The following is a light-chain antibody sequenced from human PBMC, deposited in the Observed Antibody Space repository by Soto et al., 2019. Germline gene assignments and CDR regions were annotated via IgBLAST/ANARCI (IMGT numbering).Light chain of an antibody. J-gene: IGKJ4*01. CDR2: VAS. V-gene: IGKV1-39*01. CDR1: QNIASS. Sequence: DIQMTQSPSSLSASVGDSVTITCRASQNIASSVNWYQQKPGEAPKLLIYVASSLQSGVPSRFSGSGSGTDFTLTISCLQSEDFATYYCQQYYSYPSTFGGGTKVHIK. CDR3: QQYYSYPST.